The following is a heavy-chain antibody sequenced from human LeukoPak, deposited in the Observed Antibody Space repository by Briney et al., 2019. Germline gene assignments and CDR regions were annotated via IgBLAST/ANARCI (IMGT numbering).Heavy chain of an antibody. V-gene: IGHV1-2*06. D-gene: IGHD3-22*01. Sequence: ASVKVSCKASGYTFTGYYMHWVRQAPGQGLEWMGRINPNSGGTNYAQKFQGRVTMTRDPSISTAYLELSRLRSDDTAVYYCARDKDYYDSSGPPGYWGQGTLVTVSS. J-gene: IGHJ4*02. CDR3: ARDKDYYDSSGPPGY. CDR2: INPNSGGT. CDR1: GYTFTGYY.